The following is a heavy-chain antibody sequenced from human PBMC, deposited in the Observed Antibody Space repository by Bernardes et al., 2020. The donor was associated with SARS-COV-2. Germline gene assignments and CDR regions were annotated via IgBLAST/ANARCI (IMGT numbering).Heavy chain of an antibody. CDR2: MNPDSANT. Sequence: APLEVGWKASGYTFTNYDINWVRQAAGQGLEWMGWMNPDSANTGYAQKFQGRITMTRNTSISTAYMELSSLRSEDTAVYYCARGPIGVAGTRVFDWFDPWGQGTLVTVSS. J-gene: IGHJ5*02. CDR3: ARGPIGVAGTRVFDWFDP. CDR1: GYTFTNYD. V-gene: IGHV1-8*01. D-gene: IGHD6-19*01.